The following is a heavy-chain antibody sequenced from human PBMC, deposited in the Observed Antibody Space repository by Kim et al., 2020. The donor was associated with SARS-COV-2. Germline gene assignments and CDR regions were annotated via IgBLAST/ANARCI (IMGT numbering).Heavy chain of an antibody. CDR2: ISYDGSNK. Sequence: GGSLRLSCAASGFTFSRYGMHWVRQAPGKGLEWVAVISYDGSNKYYADSVKGRFTISRDNSKNTLYLQMNSLRAEDTAVYYCAGGVKPFDYWGQGTLVTDSS. J-gene: IGHJ4*02. D-gene: IGHD3-16*01. CDR3: AGGVKPFDY. V-gene: IGHV3-33*05. CDR1: GFTFSRYG.